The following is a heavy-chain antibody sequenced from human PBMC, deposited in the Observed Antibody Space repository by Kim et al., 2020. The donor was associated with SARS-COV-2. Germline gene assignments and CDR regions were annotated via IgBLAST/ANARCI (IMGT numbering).Heavy chain of an antibody. CDR3: ARQDSYYDSSGGYFDY. V-gene: IGHV4-39*01. D-gene: IGHD3-22*01. J-gene: IGHJ4*02. Sequence: LKSPVTISVDTSKNQFSLKLSSVTAADTAVYYCARQDSYYDSSGGYFDYWGQGTLVTVSS.